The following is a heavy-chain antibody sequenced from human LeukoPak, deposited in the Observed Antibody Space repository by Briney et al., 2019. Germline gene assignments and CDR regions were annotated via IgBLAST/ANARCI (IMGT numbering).Heavy chain of an antibody. V-gene: IGHV4-38-2*02. CDR1: HYSMSSAYF. J-gene: IGHJ4*02. Sequence: SEALSLTCSVSHYSMSSAYFWGWIRQPPGKGLEWIGSIFHSGSTSYNPSLKSRVTISADTSKNQFSLNLTSVTAADTAVYYCARSSGLLGASTFDFWGQGTLVIVSS. CDR2: IFHSGST. D-gene: IGHD1-26*01. CDR3: ARSSGLLGASTFDF.